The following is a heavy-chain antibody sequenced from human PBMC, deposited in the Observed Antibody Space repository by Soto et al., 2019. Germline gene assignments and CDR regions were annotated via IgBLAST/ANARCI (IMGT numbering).Heavy chain of an antibody. CDR1: GGSISSSSYY. J-gene: IGHJ6*02. CDR2: IYYSGST. V-gene: IGHV4-39*01. CDR3: ARHAYYDILTGYYNYYGMDV. Sequence: PSETLSLTCTVSGGSISSSSYYWGWIRQPPGKGLEWIGSIYYSGSTYYNPSLKSRVTISVDASKNQFSLKLSSVTAADTAVYYCARHAYYDILTGYYNYYGMDVWGQGTTVTVSS. D-gene: IGHD3-9*01.